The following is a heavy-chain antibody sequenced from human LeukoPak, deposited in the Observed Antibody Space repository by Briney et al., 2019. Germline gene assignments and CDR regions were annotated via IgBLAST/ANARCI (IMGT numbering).Heavy chain of an antibody. J-gene: IGHJ5*02. D-gene: IGHD3-22*01. Sequence: ASVQVSRQASGCVLIRYYMHGLGPAPGKGRAGMGWINGTSGGTGYSQKFQGRVTMTRDTSIKTAYMELRRLRSDDTAVYFCARDDFDSSGFYPWGQGTLVTVSS. CDR3: ARDDFDSSGFYP. CDR2: INGTSGGT. CDR1: GCVLIRYY. V-gene: IGHV1-2*02.